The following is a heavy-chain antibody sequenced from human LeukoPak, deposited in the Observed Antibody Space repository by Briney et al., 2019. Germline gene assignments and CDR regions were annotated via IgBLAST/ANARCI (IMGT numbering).Heavy chain of an antibody. V-gene: IGHV1-18*01. Sequence: ASVKVSCKASGYTFTSYGISWVRQAPGQGLEWMGWISAYNGNTNYAQKLQGRVTMTTDTSTSTAYMELRSLRSDDTAVYYCARDYSSSWYPGGAVAGDPDYWGQGTLVTVSS. CDR3: ARDYSSSWYPGGAVAGDPDY. D-gene: IGHD6-13*01. CDR1: GYTFTSYG. J-gene: IGHJ4*02. CDR2: ISAYNGNT.